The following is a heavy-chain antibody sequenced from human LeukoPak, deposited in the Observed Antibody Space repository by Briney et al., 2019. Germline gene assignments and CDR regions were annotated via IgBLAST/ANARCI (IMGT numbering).Heavy chain of an antibody. J-gene: IGHJ4*02. D-gene: IGHD3-3*01. Sequence: ASVKVSCKASGYTFTSYGISWVRQAPGQGLEWMGWISAYNGNTNYAQKLQGRVAMTTDTSTSTAYMELRSLRSDDTAVYYCARDLIYDFWSGPSPSDYWGQGTLVTVSS. CDR2: ISAYNGNT. CDR1: GYTFTSYG. CDR3: ARDLIYDFWSGPSPSDY. V-gene: IGHV1-18*01.